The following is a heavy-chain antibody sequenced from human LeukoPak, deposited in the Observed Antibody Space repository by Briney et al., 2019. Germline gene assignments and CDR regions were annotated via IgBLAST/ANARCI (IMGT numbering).Heavy chain of an antibody. CDR2: ISSFSGTI. CDR1: GFTFSSYE. Sequence: GGSLRLSCAASGFTFSSYEMNWVRQAPGKGLEWVSYISSFSGTINYADSVKGRFTISRDNAKNSLYLQMNSLRAEDTAVYYCARDQGGVGYWGQGTLVTVSS. D-gene: IGHD3-16*01. CDR3: ARDQGGVGY. V-gene: IGHV3-48*01. J-gene: IGHJ4*02.